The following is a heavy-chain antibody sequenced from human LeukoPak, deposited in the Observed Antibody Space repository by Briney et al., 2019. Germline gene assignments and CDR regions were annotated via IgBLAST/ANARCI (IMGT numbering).Heavy chain of an antibody. J-gene: IGHJ4*02. V-gene: IGHV3-30*18. D-gene: IGHD5-24*01. CDR2: ISYDGSNK. Sequence: GGSLRLSCAAPGFTFSSYGMHWVRQAPGKGLEWVAVISYDGSNKYYADSVKGRFIISRDNSKNTLYLQMNSLRAEDTAVYYCAKDVEMATTLGFDYWGQGTLVTVSS. CDR1: GFTFSSYG. CDR3: AKDVEMATTLGFDY.